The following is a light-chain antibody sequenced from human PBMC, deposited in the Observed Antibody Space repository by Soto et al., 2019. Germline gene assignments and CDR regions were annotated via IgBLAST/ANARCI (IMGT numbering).Light chain of an antibody. J-gene: IGKJ2*03. CDR3: MQALHTPRS. CDR1: QSLLLSDGSNY. Sequence: DIVMTQSPLSLPVTPGEPASISCRFSQSLLLSDGSNYLDWYLQKQGQSPQLLIYLGSNRASGVPDRFSGSGSGTDFTLKISRVEAEDVGVYYCMQALHTPRSFGQGTKLEIK. CDR2: LGS. V-gene: IGKV2-28*01.